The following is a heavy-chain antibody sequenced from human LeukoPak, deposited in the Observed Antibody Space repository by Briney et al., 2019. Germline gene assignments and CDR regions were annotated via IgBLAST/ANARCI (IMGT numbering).Heavy chain of an antibody. J-gene: IGHJ4*02. V-gene: IGHV3-7*01. CDR3: ARGVPYDSWSGPHYSDY. D-gene: IGHD3-3*01. Sequence: GGSLRLSCAASRFTLSTYWMSWVRQAPGKGLEWVAHIKQDGSQEYYVDSVKGRFTISRDSAKNSLYLQMNSLRAEGTAVYYCARGVPYDSWSGPHYSDYWGQGTLVTVSS. CDR1: RFTLSTYW. CDR2: IKQDGSQE.